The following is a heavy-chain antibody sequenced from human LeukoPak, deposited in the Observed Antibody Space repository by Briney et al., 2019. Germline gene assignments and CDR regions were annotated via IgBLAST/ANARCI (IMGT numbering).Heavy chain of an antibody. J-gene: IGHJ4*02. CDR1: GGSFSGYY. V-gene: IGHV4-34*01. Sequence: PSETLSLTCAVYGGSFSGYYWSWIRQPPGKGLEWIGEINHSGSTNYNPSLKSRVTISVDTSKNQFSLKLSSVTAADTAVYYCARAPYYGSGSYSFDYWGQGTLVTVSS. CDR2: INHSGST. D-gene: IGHD3-10*01. CDR3: ARAPYYGSGSYSFDY.